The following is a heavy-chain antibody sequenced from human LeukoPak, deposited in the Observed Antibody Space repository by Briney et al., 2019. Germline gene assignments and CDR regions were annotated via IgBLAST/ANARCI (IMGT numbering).Heavy chain of an antibody. Sequence: GESLKISCKGSGYSFTSYWIGWVRQMPGKGLEWMGIIYPGDSDTRYSPSFQGQVTISADKSISTAYLQWSGLKASDTAMYYCATVPAAQAYGMDVWGQGTTVTVSS. CDR2: IYPGDSDT. D-gene: IGHD2-2*01. J-gene: IGHJ6*02. V-gene: IGHV5-51*01. CDR3: ATVPAAQAYGMDV. CDR1: GYSFTSYW.